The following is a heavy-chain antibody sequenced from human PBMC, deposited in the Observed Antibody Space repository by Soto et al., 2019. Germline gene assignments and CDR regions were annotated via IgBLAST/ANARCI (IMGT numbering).Heavy chain of an antibody. CDR1: GYTFTGYY. D-gene: IGHD3-3*01. J-gene: IGHJ5*02. V-gene: IGHV1-2*04. CDR2: INPNSGGT. Sequence: QVQLVQSGAEVKKPGASVKVSCKASGYTFTGYYMHWVRQAPGQGLEWMGWINPNSGGTNYAQKFQGWVTMTRETSISTAYMELSRLRSDDTAVYYCARDSYDFWSGYYEGPQNWFDPWGQGTLVTVSS. CDR3: ARDSYDFWSGYYEGPQNWFDP.